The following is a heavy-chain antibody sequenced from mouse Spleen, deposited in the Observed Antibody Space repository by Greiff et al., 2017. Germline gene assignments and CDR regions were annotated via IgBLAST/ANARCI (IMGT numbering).Heavy chain of an antibody. D-gene: IGHD1-1*01. CDR2: IYPGDGDT. Sequence: QVQLKQSGPELVKPGASVKISCKASGYAFSSSWMNWVKQRPGKGLEWIGRIYPGDGDTNYNGKFKGKATLTADKSSSTAYMQLSSLTSEDSAVYFCARGRKSYYYDGSYGYFDVWGAGTTVTVSS. CDR1: GYAFSSSW. J-gene: IGHJ1*01. CDR3: ARGRKSYYYDGSYGYFDV. V-gene: IGHV1-82*01.